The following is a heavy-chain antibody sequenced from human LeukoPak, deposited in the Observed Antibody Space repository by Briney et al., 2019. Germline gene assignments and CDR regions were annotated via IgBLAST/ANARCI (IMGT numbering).Heavy chain of an antibody. V-gene: IGHV3-23*01. D-gene: IGHD2-15*01. CDR2: ISSSGGST. CDR3: AKDLFTLLPDY. Sequence: GGTLRLSCAASGFTFSSYGMSWVRQAPGKGLEWVSAISSSGGSTYYADSVKGRFTISRDNSKNTLFLQMNSLRAEDTAIYYCAKDLFTLLPDYWGQGTLVTVSS. CDR1: GFTFSSYG. J-gene: IGHJ4*02.